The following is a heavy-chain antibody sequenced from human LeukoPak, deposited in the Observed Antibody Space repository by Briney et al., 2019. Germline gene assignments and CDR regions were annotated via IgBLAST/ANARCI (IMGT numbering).Heavy chain of an antibody. Sequence: GGSLRLSCAASGFTFNYYAMSWVRQAPGKGLEWVSTFSGSAASTYYADSVKGRFTISRDNSKNTLYLQMNSLRAEDTAVYYCVGASMVTGYYFDYWGQGTLVTVSS. CDR1: GFTFNYYA. V-gene: IGHV3-23*01. D-gene: IGHD5-18*01. J-gene: IGHJ4*02. CDR3: VGASMVTGYYFDY. CDR2: FSGSAAST.